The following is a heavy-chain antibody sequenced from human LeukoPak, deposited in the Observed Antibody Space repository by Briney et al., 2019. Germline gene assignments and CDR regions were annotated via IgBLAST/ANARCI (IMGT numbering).Heavy chain of an antibody. CDR2: ISYDGGNK. J-gene: IGHJ4*02. CDR3: AREVINYFDY. V-gene: IGHV3-30-3*01. D-gene: IGHD2/OR15-2a*01. Sequence: PGGSLRLSCAASGFTFSSYAMPWVRQAPGKGLEWVAVISYDGGNKYYADSVKGRFTISRDNSKNTLYLQMNSLRAEDTAVYYCAREVINYFDYWGQGTLVTVSS. CDR1: GFTFSSYA.